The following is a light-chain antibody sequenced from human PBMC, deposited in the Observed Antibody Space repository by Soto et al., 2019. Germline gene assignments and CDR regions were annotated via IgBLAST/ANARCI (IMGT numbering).Light chain of an antibody. CDR1: QSVDNY. V-gene: IGKV3-11*01. CDR2: GAS. Sequence: EIVLTQSPATLSLSPGERATLSCRASQSVDNYLAWYQQKPGQAPRLLIYGASSRATGIPDRFSGSGSGTDFTLTISRLEPEDFAVYYCQQRSNWPPSITFGQGTRLEIK. CDR3: QQRSNWPPSIT. J-gene: IGKJ5*01.